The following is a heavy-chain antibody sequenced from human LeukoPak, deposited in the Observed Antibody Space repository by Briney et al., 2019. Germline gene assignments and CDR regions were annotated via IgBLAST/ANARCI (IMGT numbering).Heavy chain of an antibody. CDR1: GFTFSSYD. CDR3: VRVDKPLHAFDL. Sequence: GGSLRLSCAAPGFTFSSYDMHWVRQATGKGLEWVSAITATGDIYYPGSVKGRFTLSGDSAKNSLYLQMNSLRAGDTAVYYCVRVDKPLHAFDLWGQGTMVTVSS. V-gene: IGHV3-13*01. D-gene: IGHD2-2*03. J-gene: IGHJ3*01. CDR2: ITATGDI.